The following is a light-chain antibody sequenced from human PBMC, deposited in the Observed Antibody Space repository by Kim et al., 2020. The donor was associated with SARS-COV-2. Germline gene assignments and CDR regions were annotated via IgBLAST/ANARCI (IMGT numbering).Light chain of an antibody. CDR2: EDY. CDR3: QSYDDTYAV. V-gene: IGLV6-57*03. CDR1: SGSVASSY. J-gene: IGLJ3*02. Sequence: GETITISCTRSSGSVASSYVQWFQQRPGSVPTTVIFEDYHRPSGVPDRFSGSVDSSSNSAFLTISGLQTEDEAVYYCQSYDDTYAVFGGGTKLTVL.